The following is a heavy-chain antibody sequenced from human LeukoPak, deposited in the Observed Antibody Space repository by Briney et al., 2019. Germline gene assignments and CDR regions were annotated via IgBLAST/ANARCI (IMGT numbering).Heavy chain of an antibody. CDR3: ARDHGRSYNYGSDALDI. Sequence: SETLSLTCTVSGGSISSSNYYWGWIRQPPGRGLEWIGSVYYSGSTYSNPSLKSRVTVSVDTSKNQFSLKLTSVTAADTAMYYCARDHGRSYNYGSDALDIWGQGTLVIVSA. V-gene: IGHV4-39*07. CDR1: GGSISSSNYY. D-gene: IGHD5-18*01. J-gene: IGHJ3*02. CDR2: VYYSGST.